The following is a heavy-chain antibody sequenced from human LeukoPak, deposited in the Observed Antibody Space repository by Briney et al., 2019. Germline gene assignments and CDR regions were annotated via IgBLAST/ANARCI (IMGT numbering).Heavy chain of an antibody. CDR2: IYYSGTT. Sequence: SEALSLTCTVSGGSITTSSYYWGWLRQPPGKGLEWIGIIYYSGTTYYNPCLKGRLTISVDTSANQFSLKLSSVTAADTAVYYCARAFRARYFDLWGRGTLVTVSS. J-gene: IGHJ2*01. D-gene: IGHD2/OR15-2a*01. CDR1: GGSITTSSYY. V-gene: IGHV4-39*01. CDR3: ARAFRARYFDL.